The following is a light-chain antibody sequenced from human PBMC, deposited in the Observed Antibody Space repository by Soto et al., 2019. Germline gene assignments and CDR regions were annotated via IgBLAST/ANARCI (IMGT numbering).Light chain of an antibody. CDR2: DVS. J-gene: IGLJ1*01. V-gene: IGLV2-8*01. CDR1: SSDVGDYNS. CDR3: SSYAGTHVV. Sequence: QSALTQPPSASGSPGQSVTISCTGTSSDVGDYNSVSWYQQHPGKAPKLMIYDVSKRPSGVPDRFSGSKSGNTASLTVSGLQAEDEAGYYCSSYAGTHVVFGTGTKVTVL.